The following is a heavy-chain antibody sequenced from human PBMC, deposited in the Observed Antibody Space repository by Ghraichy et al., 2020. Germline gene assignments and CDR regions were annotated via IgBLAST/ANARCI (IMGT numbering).Heavy chain of an antibody. V-gene: IGHV3-33*08. CDR1: EFTFSSFG. J-gene: IGHJ6*02. CDR3: ARDPSSLRYPVRMDV. CDR2: IWYDGSNK. D-gene: IGHD3-9*01. Sequence: GESLNISCAASEFTFSSFGMHWVRQAPGKGLEWVAVIWYDGSNKYYADSVKGRFTISRDNSNNTLYLQMNSLRAKATAVYYCARDPSSLRYPVRMDVWGQGTTVTVSS.